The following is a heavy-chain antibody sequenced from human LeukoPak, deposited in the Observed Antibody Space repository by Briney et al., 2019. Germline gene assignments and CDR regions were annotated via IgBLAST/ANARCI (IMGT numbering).Heavy chain of an antibody. CDR1: GGSISSSSYY. CDR3: ARPRGSSWYSTYFDS. J-gene: IGHJ4*02. D-gene: IGHD6-13*01. V-gene: IGHV4-39*07. Sequence: SETLSPTCTVSGGSISSSSYYWGWIRQPPGKGLEWIGSIYYSGSTNYNPSLKSRVTISVDTSKNQFSLKLSSVTAADTAVYYCARPRGSSWYSTYFDSWGQGTLVTVSS. CDR2: IYYSGST.